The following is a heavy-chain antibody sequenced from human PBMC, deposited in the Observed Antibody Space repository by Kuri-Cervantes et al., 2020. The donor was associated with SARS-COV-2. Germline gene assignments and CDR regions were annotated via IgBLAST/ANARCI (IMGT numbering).Heavy chain of an antibody. CDR2: ISNSGTT. V-gene: IGHV4-30-4*08. CDR1: GGSISGGDDY. Sequence: LRLSCTVSGGSISGGDDYWNWIRQPPGKGLEWIGYISNSGTTYYNSSLRSRVTISVDTSKNQFSLKLSSVTAADTAVYYCARKGLWSGYLNWGQGTLVTVSS. CDR3: ARKGLWSGYLN. D-gene: IGHD3-3*01. J-gene: IGHJ4*02.